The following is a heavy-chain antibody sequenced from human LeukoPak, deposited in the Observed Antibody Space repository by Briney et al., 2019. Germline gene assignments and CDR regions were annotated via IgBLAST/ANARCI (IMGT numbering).Heavy chain of an antibody. CDR2: IYSGGRT. Sequence: GGSLRLSCAASGFTVSSKHMSWVRQAPGKGLEWVSVIYSGGRTYSADSVKGRFTISRDNSKNTLYLQMNSLRAEDTAVYYCASNYFGSGSYLAYWGQGTLVTVSS. D-gene: IGHD3-10*01. J-gene: IGHJ4*02. CDR3: ASNYFGSGSYLAY. V-gene: IGHV3-66*01. CDR1: GFTVSSKH.